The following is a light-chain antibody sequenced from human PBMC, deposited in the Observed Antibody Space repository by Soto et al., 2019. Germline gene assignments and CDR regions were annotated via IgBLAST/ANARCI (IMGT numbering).Light chain of an antibody. J-gene: IGKJ5*01. V-gene: IGKV1-39*01. CDR1: QSISSY. CDR2: AAS. CDR3: QQSYSTPRAVT. Sequence: DIQMTQSPSSLSASVGDRVTITCRASQSISSYLNWYQQKPGKAPKLLIYAASSLQSGVPSRFSGSGSGTDFTLTISSLQPEDFVTYYCQQSYSTPRAVTFGQGTRLEIK.